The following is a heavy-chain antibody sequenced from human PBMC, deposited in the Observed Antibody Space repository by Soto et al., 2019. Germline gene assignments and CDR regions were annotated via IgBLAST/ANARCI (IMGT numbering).Heavy chain of an antibody. V-gene: IGHV1-69*01. CDR3: AWTLAFCGGNCYLPNFDT. Sequence: QVQLVQSGTEVQKPGSSVKLSCKTSGGTFTNYDISWVRQAPGQGLEWMGGIIPLFGSPHYSPKFEGRVTLTADEVSTTAHLELSSLRFDDTAVYFCAWTLAFCGGNCYLPNFDTWGQGTLVIVSS. J-gene: IGHJ4*02. CDR2: IIPLFGSP. CDR1: GGTFTNYD. D-gene: IGHD2-21*01.